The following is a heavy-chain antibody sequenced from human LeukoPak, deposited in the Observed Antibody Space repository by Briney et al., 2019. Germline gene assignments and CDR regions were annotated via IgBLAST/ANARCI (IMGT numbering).Heavy chain of an antibody. CDR3: ARWSAVAGSGVIDY. CDR1: SGSISTSNYY. V-gene: IGHV4-39*07. J-gene: IGHJ4*02. D-gene: IGHD6-19*01. Sequence: PSETLSLTCTVSSGSISTSNYYWGWVRQPPGKALEWIGNIFYSGSTYYSPSLKSRVTISLDTSRNQFSLKLNSVTAADTAVYYCARWSAVAGSGVIDYWGQGTLVTVSS. CDR2: IFYSGST.